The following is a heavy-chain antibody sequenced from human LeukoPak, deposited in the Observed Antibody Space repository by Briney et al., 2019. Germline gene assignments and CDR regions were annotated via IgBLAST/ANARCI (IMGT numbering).Heavy chain of an antibody. D-gene: IGHD3-10*01. Sequence: KPSETLSLTCTVSGGSISSYYWRWLRQPPGKGLVWLGYIYYSGSTNYNPALKSRVTISVDTSKNHFSLKLSSVTAADAAVYYCAGVKMSMVRGVWFDRWGQGTLVTVSS. CDR2: IYYSGST. CDR3: AGVKMSMVRGVWFDR. J-gene: IGHJ5*02. V-gene: IGHV4-59*01. CDR1: GGSISSYY.